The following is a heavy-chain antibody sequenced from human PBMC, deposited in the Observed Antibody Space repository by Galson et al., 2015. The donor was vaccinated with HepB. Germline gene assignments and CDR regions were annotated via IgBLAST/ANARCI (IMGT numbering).Heavy chain of an antibody. CDR2: IITPFGTS. CDR1: GDTFSSYA. V-gene: IGHV1-69*06. Sequence: SVKVSCKASGDTFSSYAFSWVRQAPGQGLEWMGGIITPFGTSSYAQRFRARVTITADKSTNTVYMELRSLRSEDTAVYYCARDLGGLHLGELSPSDYWGQGTLVTVSS. J-gene: IGHJ4*02. D-gene: IGHD3-16*02. CDR3: ARDLGGLHLGELSPSDY.